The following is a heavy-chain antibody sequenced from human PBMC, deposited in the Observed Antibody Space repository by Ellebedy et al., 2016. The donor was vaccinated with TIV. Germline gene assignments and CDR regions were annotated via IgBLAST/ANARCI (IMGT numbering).Heavy chain of an antibody. CDR2: ISGSTGST. D-gene: IGHD1-1*01. CDR1: GFTFSSYT. Sequence: GESLKISXVVSGFTFSSYTMIWVRQAPGKGLEWVSAISGSTGSTYYADSVKGRFTISRDTSKNTLYLQINSLRAEDTAVYYCAREGLNGGGLDYWGQGTLVTVSS. CDR3: AREGLNGGGLDY. V-gene: IGHV3-23*01. J-gene: IGHJ4*02.